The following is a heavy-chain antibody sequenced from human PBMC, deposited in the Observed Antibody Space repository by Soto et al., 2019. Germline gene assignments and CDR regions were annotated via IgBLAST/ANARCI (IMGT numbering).Heavy chain of an antibody. CDR3: ARDSSGYYSAYYYGMDV. CDR1: GYTFTSYG. CDR2: ISAYNGNT. Sequence: TSVKVSCKASGYTFTSYGISWVRQAPGQGLEWMGWISAYNGNTNYAQKLQGRVTMTTDTSTSTAYMELRSLRSDDTAVYYCARDSSGYYSAYYYGMDVWGQGTTVTVSS. D-gene: IGHD3-22*01. J-gene: IGHJ6*02. V-gene: IGHV1-18*01.